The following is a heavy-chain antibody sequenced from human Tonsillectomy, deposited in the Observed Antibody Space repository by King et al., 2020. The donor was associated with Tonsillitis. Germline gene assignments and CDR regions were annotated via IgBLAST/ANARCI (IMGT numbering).Heavy chain of an antibody. CDR1: GDSIGSSSYY. CDR3: ARSSGYYRDFDY. D-gene: IGHD3-22*01. CDR2: IYYSGSS. V-gene: IGHV4-39*01. Sequence: MQLQESGPGLVKPSETLSLTCTVSGDSIGSSSYYWGWIRQPPGKGLEWIGIIYYSGSSYYNPSHKSLVTISVDTSTNQFSLKLTSVTAADTAVYYCARSSGYYRDFDYWGQGTLVTVSS. J-gene: IGHJ4*02.